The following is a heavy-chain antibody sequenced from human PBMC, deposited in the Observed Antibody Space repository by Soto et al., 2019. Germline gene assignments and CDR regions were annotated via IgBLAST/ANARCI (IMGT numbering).Heavy chain of an antibody. Sequence: SETLSLTCTVSGGSISSSSYYWGWIRQPPGKGLEWIGSIYYRGSTYYNPSLKSRVTISVDTSKNQFSLKLSSVTAADTAVYYCARQHSSSPKGWFDPWGQGTLVTVSS. J-gene: IGHJ5*02. CDR3: ARQHSSSPKGWFDP. CDR2: IYYRGST. D-gene: IGHD6-13*01. V-gene: IGHV4-39*01. CDR1: GGSISSSSYY.